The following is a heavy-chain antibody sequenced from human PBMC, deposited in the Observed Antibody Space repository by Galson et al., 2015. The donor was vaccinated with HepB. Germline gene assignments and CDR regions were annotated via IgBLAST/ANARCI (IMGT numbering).Heavy chain of an antibody. J-gene: IGHJ4*02. CDR3: ARDRWNDGGGGFDH. Sequence: SLRLSCADSGIMFSSYSMNWVRQAPGKGLEWVSSISLGSNYIYYAQSVRGRFTISRDNAKNLLYLHLNSLRVEDTAVYYCARDRWNDGGGGFDHWGQGTLVTVSS. D-gene: IGHD1-1*01. V-gene: IGHV3-21*01. CDR2: ISLGSNYI. CDR1: GIMFSSYS.